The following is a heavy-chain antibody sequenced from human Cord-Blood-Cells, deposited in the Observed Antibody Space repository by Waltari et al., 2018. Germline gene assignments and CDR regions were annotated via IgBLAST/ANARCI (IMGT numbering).Heavy chain of an antibody. CDR1: GGSISSSSYY. CDR3: ARQDFIAVAGTFDY. Sequence: QLQLQESGPGLVKPSETLSLTCTVSGGSISSSSYYWGWSRQPPGKGLEWIGSIYYSGSTHYNPPPKRRVTISVDTSKNQFSLKLSSVTAADTAVYYCARQDFIAVAGTFDYWGQGTLVTVSS. V-gene: IGHV4-39*01. D-gene: IGHD6-19*01. CDR2: IYYSGST. J-gene: IGHJ4*02.